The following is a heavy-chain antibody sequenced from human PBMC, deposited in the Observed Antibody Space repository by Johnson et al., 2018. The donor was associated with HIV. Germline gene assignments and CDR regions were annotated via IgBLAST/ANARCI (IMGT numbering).Heavy chain of an antibody. CDR3: AKATTGSDAFDI. CDR1: GFTFSSYG. D-gene: IGHD1-1*01. CDR2: IRYDGSNK. V-gene: IGHV3-30*02. J-gene: IGHJ3*02. Sequence: QVQLVESGGGVVQPGGSLGLSCAASGFTFSSYGMHWVRQAPGKGLEWVAFIRYDGSNKYYADSVKGRFHISRDNSKNTLYLQMNSLRAEDTAVYYCAKATTGSDAFDIWGQGTMVTVSS.